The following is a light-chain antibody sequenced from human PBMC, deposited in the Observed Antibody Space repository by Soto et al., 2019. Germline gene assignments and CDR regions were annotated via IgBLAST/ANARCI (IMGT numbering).Light chain of an antibody. V-gene: IGLV1-40*01. CDR1: SSNIGAGYD. CDR3: QSYDSSLSAL. J-gene: IGLJ2*01. CDR2: GNS. Sequence: QSVLTQPPSVSGAPGQRVPISCTGSSSNIGAGYDVHWYQQLPGTAPKLLIYGNSNRPSGVPDRFSGSKSGTSASLAITGRQAEDEAYYYCQSYDSSLSALFGGGTKLTVL.